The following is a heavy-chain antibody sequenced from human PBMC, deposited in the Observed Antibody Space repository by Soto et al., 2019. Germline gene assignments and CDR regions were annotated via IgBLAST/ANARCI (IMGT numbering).Heavy chain of an antibody. CDR3: AKDGASGSYPPYYYFGMDV. CDR1: GFTFSSYA. V-gene: IGHV3-23*01. CDR2: ISGSGGNA. Sequence: EVQLLESGGGLVQPGGSLRLSCAASGFTFSSYAMSWVRQAPGKGLEWVSSISGSGGNAYYADSVKGRFSHSRDNSKNTLGLQMNSLSADDTAVYYCAKDGASGSYPPYYYFGMDVWGQGTTVTVSS. D-gene: IGHD1-26*01. J-gene: IGHJ6*02.